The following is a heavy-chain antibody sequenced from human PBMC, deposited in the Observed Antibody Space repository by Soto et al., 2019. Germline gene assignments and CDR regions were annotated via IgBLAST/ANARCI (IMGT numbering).Heavy chain of an antibody. V-gene: IGHV4-59*08. CDR2: IYYSGST. D-gene: IGHD2-15*01. CDR3: ARQGGKLGYCSGGSCLLDAFDI. J-gene: IGHJ3*02. Sequence: SETLSLTCTFSGCSISSYYWSWIRQPPGKGLEWIGYIYYSGSTNYNPSLKSRVTISVDTSKNQFSLKLSSVTAADTAVYYCARQGGKLGYCSGGSCLLDAFDIWGQGTMVTVSS. CDR1: GCSISSYY.